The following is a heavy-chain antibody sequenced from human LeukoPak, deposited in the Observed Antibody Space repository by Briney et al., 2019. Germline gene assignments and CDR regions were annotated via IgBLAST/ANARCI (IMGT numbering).Heavy chain of an antibody. CDR2: IKEDGSQK. Sequence: GGSLRLSCAASGFTVSSNYMSWVRQAPGKGLEWVANIKEDGSQKYYVDSVKGRFTIFRDNAKNSLSLQMNSLRADDTAVYYCAREVLGTASAFGYWGQGTLVTVSS. V-gene: IGHV3-7*03. CDR1: GFTVSSNY. CDR3: AREVLGTASAFGY. J-gene: IGHJ4*02. D-gene: IGHD1-1*01.